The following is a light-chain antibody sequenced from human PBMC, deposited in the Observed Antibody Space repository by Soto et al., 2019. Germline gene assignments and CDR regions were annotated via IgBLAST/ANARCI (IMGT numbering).Light chain of an antibody. CDR3: QQYGSSH. J-gene: IGKJ4*01. V-gene: IGKV3-20*01. CDR1: QSVSSSY. CDR2: GAS. Sequence: EIFLTHSPGTLSLSPGERATLSCRASQSVSSSYLAWYQQKPGQAPRLLIYGASSRATGIPDRFSGSGSGTDFTLTISRLEPEDFAVYYCQQYGSSHFGGGTKVDI.